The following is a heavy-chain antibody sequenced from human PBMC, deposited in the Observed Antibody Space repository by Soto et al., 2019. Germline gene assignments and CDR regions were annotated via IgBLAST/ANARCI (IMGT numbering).Heavy chain of an antibody. V-gene: IGHV1-58*01. Sequence: QMQLVQSGPEVKKPGTSVKVSCKASGFTFTSSAVQWVRQARGQRLEWIGWIVVGSGNTNYAQKFQERVTITRDMSTSTAYMELSSLRSEDTAVYYCAADPSRRTGTPPGYWGQGTLVTVSS. J-gene: IGHJ4*02. D-gene: IGHD1-1*01. CDR3: AADPSRRTGTPPGY. CDR2: IVVGSGNT. CDR1: GFTFTSSA.